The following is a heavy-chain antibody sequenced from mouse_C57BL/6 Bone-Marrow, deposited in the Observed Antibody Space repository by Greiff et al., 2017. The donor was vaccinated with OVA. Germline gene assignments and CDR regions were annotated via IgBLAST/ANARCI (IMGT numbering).Heavy chain of an antibody. V-gene: IGHV5-12*01. J-gene: IGHJ1*03. Sequence: EVKVVESGGGLVQPGGSLKLSCAASGFTFSDYYMYWVRQTPEKRLEWVAYISNGGGSTYYPDTVKGRFTISRDNAKNTLYLQMSRLKSEDTAMYYCDRHDDLYGNYWYFDVWGTGTTVTVSS. CDR1: GFTFSDYY. CDR3: DRHDDLYGNYWYFDV. CDR2: ISNGGGST. D-gene: IGHD2-1*01.